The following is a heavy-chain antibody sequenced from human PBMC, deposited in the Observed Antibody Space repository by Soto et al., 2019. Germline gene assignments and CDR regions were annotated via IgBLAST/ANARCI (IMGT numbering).Heavy chain of an antibody. Sequence: EVQLVESGGGLVKPGGSLRFSCAASGFTFSNYGMHWVRQSPGKGLEWVSSISSSSSYIHYADSVKGRFTISRDNAKNSLYLQMNSLRADDTAVYYCGRERMASPHEPPFLGIDVWGQGTTVTVSS. CDR3: GRERMASPHEPPFLGIDV. J-gene: IGHJ6*02. CDR1: GFTFSNYG. V-gene: IGHV3-21*01. CDR2: ISSSSSYI. D-gene: IGHD5-12*01.